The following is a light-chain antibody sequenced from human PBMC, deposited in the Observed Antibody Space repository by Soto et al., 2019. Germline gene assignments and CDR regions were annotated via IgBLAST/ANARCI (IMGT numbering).Light chain of an antibody. J-gene: IGKJ1*01. CDR2: GAS. V-gene: IGKV3-15*01. CDR3: QQYNNWPWT. CDR1: QSVSSN. Sequence: EIVMTQSPATLSVSPGERATLSCRASQSVSSNLAWYLQKPGKAPRLLIYGASTRATGIPARFSGSGSGTEFTLTISSLQSEDFAVYYCQQYNNWPWTFGQGTKVEIK.